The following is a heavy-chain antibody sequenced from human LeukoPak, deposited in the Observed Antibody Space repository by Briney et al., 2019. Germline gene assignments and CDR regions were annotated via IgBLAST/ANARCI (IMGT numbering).Heavy chain of an antibody. CDR1: GCSISSYY. CDR2: IYYSGST. V-gene: IGHV4-59*01. Sequence: PSETLSLTCTVSGCSISSYYWSWIRQPPGKGLEWIGYIYYSGSTNYNPSLRSRVTISVDTSKNQFSLKLSSVTAADTAVYYCARTPYYYGSGSRPGYFDLWGRGTLVTVSS. D-gene: IGHD3-10*01. CDR3: ARTPYYYGSGSRPGYFDL. J-gene: IGHJ2*01.